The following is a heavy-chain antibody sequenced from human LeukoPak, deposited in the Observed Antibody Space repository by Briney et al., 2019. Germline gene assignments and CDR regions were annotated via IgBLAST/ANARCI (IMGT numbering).Heavy chain of an antibody. Sequence: PSETLSLTCAVYGGSFSGYYWSWIRQPPGKGLEWIGEINHSGSTNYNPSLKSRVTISVDTSKNQFSLKLSSVTAADTAVYYCASVPKYVLRFFPVWDVRGQGTTVTVSS. D-gene: IGHD3-3*01. CDR3: ASVPKYVLRFFPVWDV. CDR1: GGSFSGYY. CDR2: INHSGST. V-gene: IGHV4-34*01. J-gene: IGHJ6*02.